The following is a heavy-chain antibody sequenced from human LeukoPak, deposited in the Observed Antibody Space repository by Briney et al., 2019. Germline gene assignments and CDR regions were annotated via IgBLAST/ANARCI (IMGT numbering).Heavy chain of an antibody. CDR1: GRSISSSRYY. D-gene: IGHD4-17*01. J-gene: IGHJ4*02. V-gene: IGHV4-39*01. CDR2: IYYSGST. Sequence: TPSETLSLTCTVSGRSISSSRYYWRWLRHPPGKGLEWSASIYYSGSTYYNPSLKSRVTISVDTAKNQFSLKLSSVTAADTAVYYCASDYGDYGREYYFDYWGQGTLVTVSS. CDR3: ASDYGDYGREYYFDY.